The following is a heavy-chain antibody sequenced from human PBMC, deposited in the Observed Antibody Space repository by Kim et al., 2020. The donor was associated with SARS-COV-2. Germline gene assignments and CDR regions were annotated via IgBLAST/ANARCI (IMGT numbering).Heavy chain of an antibody. CDR2: INHSGST. D-gene: IGHD3-22*01. CDR1: GGSFSGYY. J-gene: IGHJ5*02. V-gene: IGHV4-34*01. CDR3: ASLGYNSSGQGWFDP. Sequence: SETLSLTCAVYGGSFSGYYWSWIRQPPGKGLEWIGEINHSGSTNYNPSLKSRVTISVDTSKNQFSLKLSSVTAADTAVYYCASLGYNSSGQGWFDPWGQGTLVTVSS.